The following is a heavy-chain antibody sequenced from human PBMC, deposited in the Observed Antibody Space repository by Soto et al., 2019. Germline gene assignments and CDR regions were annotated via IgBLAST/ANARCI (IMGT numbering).Heavy chain of an antibody. V-gene: IGHV3-48*03. Sequence: MRLSWAASGLTLRSYEMNWGRQAPEQGLEWVSYISRSGSTIYYADSVKGRVTISRDNAKNSLYLQMNSLRAEDRAVYYCARDGRIRRPDWYFDLWGRGTLV. CDR3: ARDGRIRRPDWYFDL. CDR2: ISRSGSTI. CDR1: GLTLRSYE. D-gene: IGHD2-15*01. J-gene: IGHJ2*01.